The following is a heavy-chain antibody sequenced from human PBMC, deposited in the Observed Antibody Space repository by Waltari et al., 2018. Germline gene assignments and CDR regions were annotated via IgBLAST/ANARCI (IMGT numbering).Heavy chain of an antibody. D-gene: IGHD3-10*01. Sequence: EVQLVESGGGLIQPGGSLRLSCAASGFTVSSNYMNWVRQAPGKGLELVAVSYSGGTTYYADSVKGRFTISRDNSKNTLYLQMNRLTAEDTAVYYCARATYSYGSGSYPFDYWGQGTLVTVSS. V-gene: IGHV3-53*01. CDR2: SYSGGTT. CDR3: ARATYSYGSGSYPFDY. CDR1: GFTVSSNY. J-gene: IGHJ4*02.